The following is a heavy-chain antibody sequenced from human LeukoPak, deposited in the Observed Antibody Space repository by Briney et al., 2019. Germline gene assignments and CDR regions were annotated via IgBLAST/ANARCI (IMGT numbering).Heavy chain of an antibody. CDR2: INSDGSST. Sequence: PGGSLRLSCAASGFTFSSYWMHWVRQAPGKGLVWVSRINSDGSSTSYADSVKGRFTISRDNAKNTLYLQMNSLRAEDTAVYYCARGTRSPYCGGDCYPCDYWGQGTLVTVSS. CDR1: GFTFSSYW. V-gene: IGHV3-74*01. CDR3: ARGTRSPYCGGDCYPCDY. J-gene: IGHJ4*02. D-gene: IGHD2-21*02.